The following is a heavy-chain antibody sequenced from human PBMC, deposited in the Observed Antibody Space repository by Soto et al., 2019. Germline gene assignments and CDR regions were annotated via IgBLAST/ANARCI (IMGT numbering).Heavy chain of an antibody. CDR3: ARDLSGSWYNWFDP. D-gene: IGHD5-12*01. CDR1: GFSVSSNS. CDR2: IHSDFTT. Sequence: EMQLVESGGGLIQPVGSLRLSWAASGFSVSSNSMSWVLQVPGKGLECVSFIHSDFTTYYADSVKGRFIISRDNSMDTLYLQLNWLRAEDTAVYYCARDLSGSWYNWFDPWGQGTLVTVSS. V-gene: IGHV3-53*01. J-gene: IGHJ5*02.